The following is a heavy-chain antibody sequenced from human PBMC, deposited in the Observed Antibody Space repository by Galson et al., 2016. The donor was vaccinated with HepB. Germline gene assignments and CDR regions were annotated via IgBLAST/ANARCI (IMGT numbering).Heavy chain of an antibody. CDR3: AVAYSNYWPLGY. CDR2: ISYDGSTN. J-gene: IGHJ4*02. CDR1: GLTFSSYA. D-gene: IGHD2-21*01. Sequence: SLRLSCAASGLTFSSYAMHWVRQAPGKGLEWVAVISYDGSTNYSADAVKGRFTISRDNSKNTLSVQMNSLRAEDTAVYYCAVAYSNYWPLGYWGQGTLVTVSS. V-gene: IGHV3-30-3*01.